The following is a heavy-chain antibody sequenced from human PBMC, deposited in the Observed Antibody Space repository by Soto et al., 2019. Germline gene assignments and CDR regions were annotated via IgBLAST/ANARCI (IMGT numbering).Heavy chain of an antibody. CDR2: ISAYNGNT. Sequence: ASVKVSCKASGYTFTSYGISWVRQAPGQGLEWMGWISAYNGNTNYAQKLQGRVTMTTDTSTSTAYMELRSLRSDDTAVYYCARDHTVCSSTSCYVGPFDYWGQGTLVTVSS. CDR3: ARDHTVCSSTSCYVGPFDY. CDR1: GYTFTSYG. D-gene: IGHD2-2*01. V-gene: IGHV1-18*01. J-gene: IGHJ4*02.